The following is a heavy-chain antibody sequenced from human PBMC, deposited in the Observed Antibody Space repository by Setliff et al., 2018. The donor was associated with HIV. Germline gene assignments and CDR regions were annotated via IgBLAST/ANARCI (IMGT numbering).Heavy chain of an antibody. Sequence: SETLSLTCAVYGGSFRGHQWSWVRQPPGKGLEWIGEINHSGDTNYNSFLKSRVTISLDMSKNQFSLKLSSVTTEDTAVYYCARWRLNGGFNLWGQGTWFTV. CDR2: INHSGDT. D-gene: IGHD7-27*01. CDR3: ARWRLNGGFNL. J-gene: IGHJ5*02. V-gene: IGHV4-34*01. CDR1: GGSFRGHQ.